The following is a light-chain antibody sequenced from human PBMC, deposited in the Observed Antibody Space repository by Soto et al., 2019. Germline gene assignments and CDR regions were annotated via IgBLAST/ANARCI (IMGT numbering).Light chain of an antibody. CDR3: QQYSSSLTWT. J-gene: IGKJ1*01. CDR2: GTS. Sequence: EIVLTQSPGTLSLSPGERATLSCRASQSVSSSYLAWYQQKPGRAPRLLMYGTSSRATGIPDRFSGSGSGTDFTLTISRLKPEDFAVYYCQQYSSSLTWTFGQGTKVDIK. V-gene: IGKV3-20*01. CDR1: QSVSSSY.